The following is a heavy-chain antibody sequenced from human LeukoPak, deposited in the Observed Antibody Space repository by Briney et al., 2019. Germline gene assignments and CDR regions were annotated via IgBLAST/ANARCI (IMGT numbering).Heavy chain of an antibody. V-gene: IGHV4-59*01. Sequence: SETLSLTCTVSGGSISSYYWSWIRQPPGKGLEWIGYIYYSGTTNYNPSLKSRVTISVDTSKNQFSLKLGSVTAADTAVYYCARGVYIAAAQYGYWSQGTLVTVSS. CDR3: ARGVYIAAAQYGY. D-gene: IGHD6-13*01. CDR1: GGSISSYY. CDR2: IYYSGTT. J-gene: IGHJ4*02.